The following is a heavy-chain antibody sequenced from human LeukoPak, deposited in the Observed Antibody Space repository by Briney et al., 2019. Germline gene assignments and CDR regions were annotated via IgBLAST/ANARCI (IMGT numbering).Heavy chain of an antibody. D-gene: IGHD3-10*01. CDR3: ARDHVPGRITMVRGVTPFDY. V-gene: IGHV1-18*01. J-gene: IGHJ4*02. Sequence: ASVKVSCKASGGTFSSYAISWVRQAPGQGLEWMGWISAYNGNTNYAQKLQGRVTMTTDTSTSTAYMELRSLRSGDTAVYYCARDHVPGRITMVRGVTPFDYWGQGTLVTVSS. CDR2: ISAYNGNT. CDR1: GGTFSSYA.